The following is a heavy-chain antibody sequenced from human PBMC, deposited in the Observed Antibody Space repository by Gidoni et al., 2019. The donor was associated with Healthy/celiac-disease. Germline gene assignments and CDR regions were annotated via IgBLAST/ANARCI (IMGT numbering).Heavy chain of an antibody. CDR2: ISSSGSPI. V-gene: IGHV3-11*01. CDR3: ARDGRPEPVKDI. J-gene: IGHJ3*02. CDR1: GFNFSDYY. Sequence: HVQLVESGGGLVKPGGSLRLSCAASGFNFSDYYMSWIRQAPGKGLEWLSYISSSGSPIYYADSVKGRFTISRDNAKNSLYLQMNSLRAEDTAVYFCARDGRPEPVKDIWGQGTVVTVSS.